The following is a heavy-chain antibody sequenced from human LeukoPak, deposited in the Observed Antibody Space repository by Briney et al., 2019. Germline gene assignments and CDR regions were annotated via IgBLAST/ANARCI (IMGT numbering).Heavy chain of an antibody. Sequence: ASVKVSCKVSGYTLTELSTHWVRQAPGKGLEWMGGFDPEDGETIYAQKFQGRVTMTEDTSTDTAYMELSSLRSEDTAVYYCATDLQNGSYYSYWGQGTLVTVSS. CDR2: FDPEDGET. D-gene: IGHD1-26*01. V-gene: IGHV1-24*01. J-gene: IGHJ4*02. CDR1: GYTLTELS. CDR3: ATDLQNGSYYSY.